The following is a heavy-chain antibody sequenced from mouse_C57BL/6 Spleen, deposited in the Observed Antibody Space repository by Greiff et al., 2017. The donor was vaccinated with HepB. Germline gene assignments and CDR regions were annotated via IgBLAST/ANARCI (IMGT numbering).Heavy chain of an antibody. CDR2: IYPRSGNT. J-gene: IGHJ3*01. Sequence: QVQLQQSGAELARPGASVKLSCKASGYTFTSYGISWVKQRTGQGLEWIGEIYPRSGNTYYNEKFKGKATLTADKSSSTAYMELRSLTSEDSAVYVCARRGGAPGFAYWGQGTLVTVSA. CDR3: ARRGGAPGFAY. V-gene: IGHV1-81*01. CDR1: GYTFTSYG.